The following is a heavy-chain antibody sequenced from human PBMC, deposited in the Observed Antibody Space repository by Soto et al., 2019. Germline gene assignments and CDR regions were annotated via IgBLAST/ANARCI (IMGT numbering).Heavy chain of an antibody. Sequence: VGSLRLSCAASGFTFSSYAMSWVRQAPGKGLEWVSAISGSGGSTYYADSVKGRFTISRDNSKNTLFLHMDNLRPEDTGIYYCAKPTSFVTCFDSWGQGTLVTVSS. D-gene: IGHD3-16*02. CDR2: ISGSGGST. CDR1: GFTFSSYA. CDR3: AKPTSFVTCFDS. V-gene: IGHV3-23*01. J-gene: IGHJ5*01.